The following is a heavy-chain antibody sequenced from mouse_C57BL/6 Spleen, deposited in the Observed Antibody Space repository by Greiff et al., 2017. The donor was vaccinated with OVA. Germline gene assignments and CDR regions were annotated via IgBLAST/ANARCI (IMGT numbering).Heavy chain of an antibody. CDR1: GFSLTSYG. J-gene: IGHJ4*01. CDR2: IWGGGST. CDR3: AKHEEFYAMDY. Sequence: VKLMESGPGLVAPSQSLSITCTVSGFSLTSYGVAWVRQPPGKGLEWLGVIWGGGSTNYNSALMSSLSISTDNSKSQIFLKMNSLHTDDTAMYYCAKHEEFYAMDYWGQGTSVTVSS. V-gene: IGHV2-9*01.